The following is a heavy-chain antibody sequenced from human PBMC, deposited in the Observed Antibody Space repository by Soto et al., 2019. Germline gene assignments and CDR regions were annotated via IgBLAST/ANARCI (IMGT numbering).Heavy chain of an antibody. CDR3: GRASIGSGWYATPYYYYGMDV. CDR2: ISAYNGNT. V-gene: IGHV1-18*01. CDR1: GYTFTSYG. J-gene: IGHJ6*02. D-gene: IGHD6-19*01. Sequence: ASVKVSCKASGYTFTSYGISWVRQAPGQGLEWMGWISAYNGNTNYAQKLQGRVTMTTDTSTSTAYMELRSLRSDDTAVYYCGRASIGSGWYATPYYYYGMDVWGQGTTVTVSS.